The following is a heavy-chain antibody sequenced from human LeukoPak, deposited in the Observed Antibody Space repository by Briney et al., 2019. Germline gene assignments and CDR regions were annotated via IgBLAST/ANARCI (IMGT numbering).Heavy chain of an antibody. J-gene: IGHJ3*02. D-gene: IGHD3-22*01. Sequence: AGGSPRLSCAASGFTFSSYAMSWVRQAPGKGLEWVSAISGSGGSTYYADSVKGRFTISRDNAKNSLYLQMNSLRAEDTAVYYCARWPPYYYDSSGPGDAFDIWGQGTMVTVSS. CDR2: ISGSGGST. V-gene: IGHV3-23*01. CDR1: GFTFSSYA. CDR3: ARWPPYYYDSSGPGDAFDI.